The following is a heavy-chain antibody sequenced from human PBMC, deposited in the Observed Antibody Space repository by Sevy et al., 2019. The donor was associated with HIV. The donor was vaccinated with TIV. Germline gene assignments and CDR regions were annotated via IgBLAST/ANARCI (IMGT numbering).Heavy chain of an antibody. Sequence: SETLSLTCTVSGGSVSSGSYYWSWIRQPPGKGLEWIGYIYYSGSTNHNPSLKRRDTISVDTSKNQFSLKLNSVTAADTAVYYCARVRGGYSGFGGFDYWGQGTLVTVSS. CDR2: IYYSGST. V-gene: IGHV4-61*01. CDR3: ARVRGGYSGFGGFDY. J-gene: IGHJ4*02. CDR1: GGSVSSGSYY. D-gene: IGHD5-12*01.